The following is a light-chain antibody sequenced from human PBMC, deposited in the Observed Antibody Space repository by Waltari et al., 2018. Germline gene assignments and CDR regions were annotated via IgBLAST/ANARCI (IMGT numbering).Light chain of an antibody. J-gene: IGLJ3*02. V-gene: IGLV1-47*01. Sequence: QSVLTQPPSASGTPGQRVTISCSGSSSHIGSNYGYWYQQLPGAAPKLPIHRNNPRPSGVPDRFSGSKSGTSASLGISGLRSEDEADYYCAAWDDSLSGSVFGGGTKLTVL. CDR3: AAWDDSLSGSV. CDR1: SSHIGSNY. CDR2: RNN.